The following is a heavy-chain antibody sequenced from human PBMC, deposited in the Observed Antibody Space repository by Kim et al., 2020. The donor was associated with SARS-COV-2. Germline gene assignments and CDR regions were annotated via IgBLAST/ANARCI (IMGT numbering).Heavy chain of an antibody. CDR1: GFTFSSYW. D-gene: IGHD1-1*01. CDR2: INSDGSST. J-gene: IGHJ6*02. Sequence: GGSLRLSYAASGFTFSSYWMHWVRQAPGKGLVWVSRINSDGSSTSYADSVKGRFTISRDNAKNTLYLQMNSLRAEDTAVYYCARGDWNDVWGIYYYYYGMDVWGQGTTVTVSS. V-gene: IGHV3-74*01. CDR3: ARGDWNDVWGIYYYYYGMDV.